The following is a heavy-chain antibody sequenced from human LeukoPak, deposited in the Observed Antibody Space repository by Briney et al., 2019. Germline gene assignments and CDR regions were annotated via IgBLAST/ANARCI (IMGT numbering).Heavy chain of an antibody. J-gene: IGHJ5*02. CDR2: INHSGST. V-gene: IGHV4-34*01. Sequence: SETLSLTCAVYGGSFSGYYWSWIRQPPGKGLEWIGEINHSGSTNYNPSLKSRVTISVDTSKNQFSLKLSSVTAADTAVYYCARGSGIVVVVAATRLNWFDPWGQGTLVTVSP. D-gene: IGHD2-15*01. CDR3: ARGSGIVVVVAATRLNWFDP. CDR1: GGSFSGYY.